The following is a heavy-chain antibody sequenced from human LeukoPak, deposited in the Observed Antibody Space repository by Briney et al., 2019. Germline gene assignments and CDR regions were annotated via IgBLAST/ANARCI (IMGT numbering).Heavy chain of an antibody. CDR2: ISGYNGNT. CDR1: GYTFTNYG. D-gene: IGHD4-11*01. CDR3: AGAPTTVTTSTRVCWFDP. J-gene: IGHJ5*02. V-gene: IGHV1-18*01. Sequence: ASVKVSCKASGYTFTNYGISWVRQAPGQGLEWMGWISGYNGNTNYAQKLQGRVTMTTDTSTSTAYMELRSLRSDDTAVYYCAGAPTTVTTSTRVCWFDPWGQGTLVTVSS.